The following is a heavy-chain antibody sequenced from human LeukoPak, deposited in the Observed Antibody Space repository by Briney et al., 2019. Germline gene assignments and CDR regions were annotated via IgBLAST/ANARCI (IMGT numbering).Heavy chain of an antibody. J-gene: IGHJ4*02. V-gene: IGHV3-7*01. CDR1: GFTFSSYW. Sequence: GGSLRLSCAASGFTFSSYWMSWVRQAPGKGLEWVANIKQDGSEKYYVDSVKGRFTISRDNAKNSLYLQMNSLRAEDTAVYYCARDGVVVPAAGVDYWGQGTLVTVSS. D-gene: IGHD2-2*01. CDR3: ARDGVVVPAAGVDY. CDR2: IKQDGSEK.